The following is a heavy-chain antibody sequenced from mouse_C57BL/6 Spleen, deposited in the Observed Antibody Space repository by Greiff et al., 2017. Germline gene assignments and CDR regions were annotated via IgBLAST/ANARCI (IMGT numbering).Heavy chain of an antibody. Sequence: VQLQQSGPGLVQPSQSLSITCTVSGFSLTSYGVHWVRQSPGKGLEWLGVIWSGGSTDYHAAFISRLSISKDNSKSQVFFKMNSLQADDTAIYYCAKIYYDYDEDYAMDYWGQGTSVTVSS. CDR2: IWSGGST. CDR3: AKIYYDYDEDYAMDY. D-gene: IGHD2-4*01. J-gene: IGHJ4*01. CDR1: GFSLTSYG. V-gene: IGHV2-2*01.